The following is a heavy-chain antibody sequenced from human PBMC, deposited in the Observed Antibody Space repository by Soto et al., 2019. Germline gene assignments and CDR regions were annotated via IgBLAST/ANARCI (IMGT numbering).Heavy chain of an antibody. CDR1: GYTFTSYG. Sequence: ASVKVSCKASGYTFTSYGISWVRQAPGQGLEWMGWISAYNGNTNYAQKLQGRVTMTTDTSTSTAYMELRSLRSDDTAVYYCARDPLPEYSSGWYYRSIDYWGQGTLVTVSS. CDR3: ARDPLPEYSSGWYYRSIDY. V-gene: IGHV1-18*01. CDR2: ISAYNGNT. D-gene: IGHD6-19*01. J-gene: IGHJ4*02.